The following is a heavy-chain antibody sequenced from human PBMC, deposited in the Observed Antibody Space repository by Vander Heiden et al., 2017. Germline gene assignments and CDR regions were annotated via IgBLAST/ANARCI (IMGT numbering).Heavy chain of an antibody. CDR1: GFTFSNYA. D-gene: IGHD6-13*01. Sequence: EVQLLESGGGLVQPGGSLRLSCAASGFTFSNYAMSWVRQAPGKGLEWVSAITTNGGGTYYANSVKGRFTVSRDNSKNTLSLQMKNLRAGDTAVYYCAKQPSAAGTYDYWGQGTLVIVSS. CDR2: ITTNGGGT. CDR3: AKQPSAAGTYDY. V-gene: IGHV3-23*01. J-gene: IGHJ4*02.